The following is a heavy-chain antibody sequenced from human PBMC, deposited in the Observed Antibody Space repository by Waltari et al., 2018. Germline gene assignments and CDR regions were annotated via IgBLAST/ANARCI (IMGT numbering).Heavy chain of an antibody. CDR2: ISGSGGST. CDR3: AKDQRSSGWYPTLFDY. V-gene: IGHV3-23*01. CDR1: GFTFSSYA. Sequence: EVQLLESGGGLVQPGGSLRLSCAASGFTFSSYAMSWVRQAPGKGLEWVSEISGSGGSTYQSDSVKCRFTSSRDNSKNTLYLQMNSLRAEDTAVYYCAKDQRSSGWYPTLFDYWGQGTLVTVSS. J-gene: IGHJ4*02. D-gene: IGHD6-19*01.